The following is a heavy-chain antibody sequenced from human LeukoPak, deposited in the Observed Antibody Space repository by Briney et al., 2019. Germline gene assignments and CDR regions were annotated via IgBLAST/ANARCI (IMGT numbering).Heavy chain of an antibody. CDR1: GFTFSSYW. Sequence: GGSLRLSCAASGFTFSSYWMSWVRQAPGKGLGWVANIKQDGSEKYYVDSVKGRFTISRDNAKNSLYLQMNSLRAEDTAVYYCARAPTAEYCSSTSCAAYSDAFDIWGQGTMVTVSS. D-gene: IGHD2-2*01. V-gene: IGHV3-7*01. J-gene: IGHJ3*02. CDR3: ARAPTAEYCSSTSCAAYSDAFDI. CDR2: IKQDGSEK.